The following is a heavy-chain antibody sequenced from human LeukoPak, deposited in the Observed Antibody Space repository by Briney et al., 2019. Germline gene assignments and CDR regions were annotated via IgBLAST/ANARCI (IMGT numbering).Heavy chain of an antibody. Sequence: GGSLRXXCAASGLTFSTYAMRWIRQAPGKGLEWVSSIGGGGTTSYADSVKGRFTISRDLSKITVYLQMNSLRAEDTAVYYCAQDRGARYPFGMDVWGQGTTVTVSS. J-gene: IGHJ6*02. V-gene: IGHV3-23*01. D-gene: IGHD2-2*01. CDR3: AQDRGARYPFGMDV. CDR2: IGGGGTT. CDR1: GLTFSTYA.